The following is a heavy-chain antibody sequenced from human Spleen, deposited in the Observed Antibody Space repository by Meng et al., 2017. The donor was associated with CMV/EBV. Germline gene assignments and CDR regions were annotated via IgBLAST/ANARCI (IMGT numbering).Heavy chain of an antibody. CDR3: ARVRWELLPLDY. CDR1: GYILTELS. CDR2: FDPDEGKT. Sequence: ASVKVSCKVSGYILTELSMHWVRQAHGKGLEWVGGFDPDEGKTIYAEKFQGRVTMTWDTSISTVYMELNRLRSDDTAVYYCARVRWELLPLDYWGQGTLVTVSS. D-gene: IGHD2-15*01. J-gene: IGHJ4*02. V-gene: IGHV1-24*01.